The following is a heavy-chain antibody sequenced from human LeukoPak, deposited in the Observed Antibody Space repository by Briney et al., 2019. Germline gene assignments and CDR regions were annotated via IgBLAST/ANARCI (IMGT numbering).Heavy chain of an antibody. D-gene: IGHD1-26*01. J-gene: IGHJ4*02. CDR2: ISTSGDRT. CDR1: GFTFSTYA. V-gene: IGHV3-23*01. Sequence: GGTLRLSCAASGFTFSTYAMTWVRQAPGKGLEWVSGISTSGDRTYYADSVKGRFTISRDNSKNTLYLQMNSLRAEDTAEYYCARSAVGTSCCTAVDYWGQGTLVTVSS. CDR3: ARSAVGTSCCTAVDY.